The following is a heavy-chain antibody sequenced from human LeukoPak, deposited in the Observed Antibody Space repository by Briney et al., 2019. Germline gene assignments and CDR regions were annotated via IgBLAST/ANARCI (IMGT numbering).Heavy chain of an antibody. J-gene: IGHJ4*02. Sequence: ASVKVSCKASGGTFSSYAISWVRQAPGQGLEWMGGIIPIFGTANYAQKFQGRVTITADESTSTAYMELSSLRSEDTAVYYCARAGEYHDSSGYFDYWGQGTLVTVSS. D-gene: IGHD3-22*01. CDR3: ARAGEYHDSSGYFDY. CDR2: IIPIFGTA. V-gene: IGHV1-69*13. CDR1: GGTFSSYA.